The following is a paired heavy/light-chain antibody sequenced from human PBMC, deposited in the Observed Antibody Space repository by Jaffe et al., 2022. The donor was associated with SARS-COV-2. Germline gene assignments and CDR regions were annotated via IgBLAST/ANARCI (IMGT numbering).Light chain of an antibody. CDR2: WAS. J-gene: IGKJ1*01. V-gene: IGKV4-1*01. CDR1: QSVLYSSYNKNN. CDR3: QQYHSIPRT. Sequence: DIVMTQSPDSLAVSLGERATINCKSSQSVLYSSYNKNNLAWYQQKAGQPPKLLIYWASTRESGVPDRFSGSGSGTDFTLTISSLQAEDVAVYYCQQYHSIPRTFGQGTKVEIK.
Heavy chain of an antibody. CDR2: IHHSGGT. CDR1: GGSISSYY. V-gene: IGHV4-59*01. Sequence: QVQLQESGPGLVKPSETLSLTCTVSGGSISSYYWTWIRQPPGKGLEWIGYIHHSGGTNSNPSLKSRVTISMDTSKNQLSLTLNSVTAEDTAVYYCTKVGGTGHFDYWGPGTLVIVSS. CDR3: TKVGGTGHFDY. D-gene: IGHD3-9*01. J-gene: IGHJ4*02.